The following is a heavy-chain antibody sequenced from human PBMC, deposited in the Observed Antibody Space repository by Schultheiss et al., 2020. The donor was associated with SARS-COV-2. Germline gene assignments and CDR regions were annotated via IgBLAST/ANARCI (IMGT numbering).Heavy chain of an antibody. D-gene: IGHD2-8*01. J-gene: IGHJ5*02. Sequence: TLSLTCTVSGGSISSYYWSWIRQPPGKGLEWIGYIYYIGSASYNPSLKSRVTISVDTSKTQFSLNLSSVTAADTAVYYCAREGNGRLSWFDPWGQGTLVTVSS. CDR1: GGSISSYY. CDR2: IYYIGSA. V-gene: IGHV4-59*01. CDR3: AREGNGRLSWFDP.